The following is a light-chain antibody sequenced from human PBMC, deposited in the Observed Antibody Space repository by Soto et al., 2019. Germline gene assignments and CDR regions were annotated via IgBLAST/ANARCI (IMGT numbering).Light chain of an antibody. Sequence: ETVMTQSPATLSVSPGERATLFCRASQSVSNNLAWYQQKPGQAPRLLIYDASTRATGIPARFSGSGSGTEFALTISSLQSEDFAVYYCQHYNNWPPWTFGQGTKVEIK. CDR1: QSVSNN. CDR3: QHYNNWPPWT. J-gene: IGKJ1*01. V-gene: IGKV3-15*01. CDR2: DAS.